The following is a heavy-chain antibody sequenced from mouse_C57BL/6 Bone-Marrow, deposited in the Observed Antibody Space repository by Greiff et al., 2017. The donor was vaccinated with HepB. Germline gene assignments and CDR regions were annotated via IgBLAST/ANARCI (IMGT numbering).Heavy chain of an antibody. V-gene: IGHV1-85*01. D-gene: IGHD4-1*01. Sequence: VKLMESGPELVKPGASVKLSCKASGYTFTSYDINWVKQRPGQGLEWIGWIYPRDGSTKYNEKFKGKATLTVDTSSSTAYMELHSLTSEDSAVYFCAKLGWFAYWGQGTLVTVSA. J-gene: IGHJ3*01. CDR2: IYPRDGST. CDR1: GYTFTSYD. CDR3: AKLGWFAY.